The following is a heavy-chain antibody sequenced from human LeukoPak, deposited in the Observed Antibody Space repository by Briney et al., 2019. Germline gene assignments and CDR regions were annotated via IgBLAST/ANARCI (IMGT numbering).Heavy chain of an antibody. Sequence: SETLSLTCAVYGGSFSGYYWSWIRQPPGKGLEWIGEINHSGSTNYNPSPKSRVTISVDTSKNQFSLKLSSVTAADTAVYYCARGRFAQYYDFWSGYSHSFDYWGQGTLVTVSS. D-gene: IGHD3-3*01. CDR2: INHSGST. J-gene: IGHJ4*02. CDR3: ARGRFAQYYDFWSGYSHSFDY. CDR1: GGSFSGYY. V-gene: IGHV4-34*01.